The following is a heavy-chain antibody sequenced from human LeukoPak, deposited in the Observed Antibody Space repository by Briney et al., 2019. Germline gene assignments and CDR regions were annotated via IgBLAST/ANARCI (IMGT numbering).Heavy chain of an antibody. V-gene: IGHV3-11*05. CDR2: ISSSSSFT. CDR3: ARGIRENYYDSSGYYTSDWFDP. CDR1: GFTFSDYY. J-gene: IGHJ5*02. Sequence: PGGSLRLSCAASGFTFSDYYMSWIRQAPGKGLEWVSYISSSSSFTDYADSVKGRFTISRDNAKNSLYLQMNSLRAEDTAVYYCARGIRENYYDSSGYYTSDWFDPWGRGTLVTVST. D-gene: IGHD3-22*01.